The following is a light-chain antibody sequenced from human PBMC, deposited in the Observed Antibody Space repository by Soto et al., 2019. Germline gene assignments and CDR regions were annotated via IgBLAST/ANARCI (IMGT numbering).Light chain of an antibody. J-gene: IGKJ2*01. CDR3: QQYKTQST. CDR1: QNINNW. V-gene: IGKV1-5*01. Sequence: DIQMTQSPSTLSASVGDRVTITCRASQNINNWLAWYQQKPGKAPKALIYDVSSLKSGVPSRFSGSGSGTEFTLTISSLQPEDFATYDCQQYKTQSTFGQGTNLEIK. CDR2: DVS.